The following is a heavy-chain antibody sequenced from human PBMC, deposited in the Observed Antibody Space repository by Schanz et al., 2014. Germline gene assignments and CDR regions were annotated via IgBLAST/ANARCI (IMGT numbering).Heavy chain of an antibody. CDR1: GFSFSDHA. CDR3: VRERTNYGGNSYFFDH. D-gene: IGHD2-21*02. Sequence: EAHLVESGGGLVEPGGSLRLSCAASGFSFSDHAMDWVRQAAGKGLEWVSSISSRSSHIYYADSVKGRFTVSRDNAKNSVYLQMNGLRVEDTAVYYCVRERTNYGGNSYFFDHWGQGTLVTVSS. J-gene: IGHJ4*02. CDR2: ISSRSSHI. V-gene: IGHV3-21*01.